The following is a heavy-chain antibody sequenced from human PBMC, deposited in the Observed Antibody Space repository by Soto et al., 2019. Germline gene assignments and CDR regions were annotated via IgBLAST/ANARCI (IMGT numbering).Heavy chain of an antibody. V-gene: IGHV3-66*01. CDR1: GFDVSNTD. CDR3: AREAIIVIAAPAYYFDY. D-gene: IGHD3-22*01. J-gene: IGHJ4*02. Sequence: EVQLVESGGDLVQRGGSLRLSCAASGFDVSNTDMSWVRQAPGKGLEWVSVIYSGGYTNYADSVKGRFIVSRDSPKNTLYLQIDSLRAEDTAVYYCAREAIIVIAAPAYYFDYWGQGTLVTVSS. CDR2: IYSGGYT.